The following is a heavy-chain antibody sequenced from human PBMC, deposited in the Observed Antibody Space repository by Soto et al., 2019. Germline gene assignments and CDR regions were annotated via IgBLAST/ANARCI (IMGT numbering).Heavy chain of an antibody. D-gene: IGHD1-1*01. CDR2: INPIFGTP. J-gene: IGHJ2*01. CDR3: ATVATTARFFDV. Sequence: QVQLVQSGAEVKKPGSSVNVSCKASGGTFSTYDVSWVRQAPGQGLEWMGGINPIFGTPNYARNFQGRITITADRSTSTAYMELISLRSEDTAFYYCATVATTARFFDVWGRGTLITVSS. CDR1: GGTFSTYD. V-gene: IGHV1-69*06.